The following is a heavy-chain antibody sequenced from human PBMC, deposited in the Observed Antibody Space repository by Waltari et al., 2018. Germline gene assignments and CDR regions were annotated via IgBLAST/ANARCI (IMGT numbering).Heavy chain of an antibody. V-gene: IGHV3-7*01. CDR2: IKQNGSET. D-gene: IGHD6-25*01. CDR3: ARLGGKNAPAGY. J-gene: IGHJ4*02. Sequence: EVQLVESGGGVVQPGGSLRLSCAASGFSFRGYWMSWLRQTPGKGLEWVANIKQNGSETYYVDSVKGRFTISRDNAKNSLYLQMNSLRAEDTAVYYCARLGGKNAPAGYWGQGTLVTVSS. CDR1: GFSFRGYW.